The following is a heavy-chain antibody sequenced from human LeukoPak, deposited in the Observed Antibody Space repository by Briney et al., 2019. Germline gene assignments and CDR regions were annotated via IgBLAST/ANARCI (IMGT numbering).Heavy chain of an antibody. J-gene: IGHJ4*02. V-gene: IGHV3-23*01. CDR1: GFSFSNYP. CDR2: ISNSGGST. CDR3: AKPAWGGTFDD. D-gene: IGHD3-16*01. Sequence: GGSLRLSCSASGFSFSNYPMSWVRQAPGKGLEWVSAISNSGGSTYYADSVKGRFTISGDNSKNTLYLQVDSLRAEDTAVYYCAKPAWGGTFDDWGQGTLVTVSS.